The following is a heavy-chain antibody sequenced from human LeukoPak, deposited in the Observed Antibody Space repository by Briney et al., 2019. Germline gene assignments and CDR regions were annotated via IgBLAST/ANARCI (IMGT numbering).Heavy chain of an antibody. D-gene: IGHD6-19*01. CDR1: GGSISSSSYY. Sequence: PSETLSLTCTVSGGSISSSSYYWGWIRRPPGEGLEWIGSIYYSGSTYYNPSLKSRVTISVDTSKNQFSLKLSSVTAADTAVYYCARHDFSGWYLGYFDYWGQGTLVTVSS. CDR3: ARHDFSGWYLGYFDY. CDR2: IYYSGST. J-gene: IGHJ4*02. V-gene: IGHV4-39*01.